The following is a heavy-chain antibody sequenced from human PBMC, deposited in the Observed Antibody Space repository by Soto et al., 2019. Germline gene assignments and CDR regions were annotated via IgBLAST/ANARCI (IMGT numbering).Heavy chain of an antibody. J-gene: IGHJ5*02. Sequence: QVQLQESGPGLVKPSRTLSLTCTVSGGSISSGGYYWSWIRQHPGKGLEWIGYIYYSGSTYYNPSLKSRVTISVDTSKNQFSLKLSSVTAADTAVYYCAGGASNYDSSGYYFRFDPWGQGTLVTVSS. V-gene: IGHV4-31*03. D-gene: IGHD3-22*01. CDR2: IYYSGST. CDR1: GGSISSGGYY. CDR3: AGGASNYDSSGYYFRFDP.